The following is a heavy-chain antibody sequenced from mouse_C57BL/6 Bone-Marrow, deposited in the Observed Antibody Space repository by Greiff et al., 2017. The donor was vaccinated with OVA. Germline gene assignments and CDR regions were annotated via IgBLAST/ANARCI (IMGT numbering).Heavy chain of an antibody. Sequence: EVNVVESGGGLVQPGESLKLSCESNEYEFPSHDMSWVRKTPEKRLELVAAINSDGGSTYYPDTMERRFIISRDNTKKTLYLQMSSLRSEDTALYYCARGDSNSRYWYFDVWGTGTTVTVSS. V-gene: IGHV5-2*01. J-gene: IGHJ1*03. D-gene: IGHD2-5*01. CDR1: EYEFPSHD. CDR2: INSDGGST. CDR3: ARGDSNSRYWYFDV.